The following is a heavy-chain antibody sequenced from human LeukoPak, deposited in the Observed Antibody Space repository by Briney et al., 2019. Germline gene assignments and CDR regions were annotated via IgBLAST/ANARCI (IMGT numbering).Heavy chain of an antibody. Sequence: PGGSLRLSCAASGFTFSSYAMSWVRQAPGKGLEWVSAISGSGGSTYYADSVKGRFTISRDNSKNSLYLQMNSLRAEDTAVYYCARADGYSSGWYADYWGQGTLVTVSS. J-gene: IGHJ4*02. CDR3: ARADGYSSGWYADY. D-gene: IGHD6-19*01. CDR1: GFTFSSYA. V-gene: IGHV3-23*01. CDR2: ISGSGGST.